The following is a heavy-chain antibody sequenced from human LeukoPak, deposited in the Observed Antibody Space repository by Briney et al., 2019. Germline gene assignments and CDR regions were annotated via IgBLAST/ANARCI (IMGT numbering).Heavy chain of an antibody. CDR2: IIPIFGTA. CDR1: GGTFSSYA. J-gene: IGHJ5*02. V-gene: IGHV1-69*05. Sequence: SVKVSCKASGGTFSSYAISWVRQAPGQGLEWMGGIIPIFGTANYAQKFQGRVTITTDESRSTAYMELSSLRSEDTAVYYCANVEMATIRFRGVTRNWFDPWGQGTLVTVSS. D-gene: IGHD5-24*01. CDR3: ANVEMATIRFRGVTRNWFDP.